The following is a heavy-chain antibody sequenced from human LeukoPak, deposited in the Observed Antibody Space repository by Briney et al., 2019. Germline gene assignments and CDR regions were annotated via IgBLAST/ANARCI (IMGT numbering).Heavy chain of an antibody. D-gene: IGHD6-19*01. Sequence: GGSLRLSCAASGFSFSDYAMSLVRQAPGKGPEWVSAISGRGSTTYYADSVKGRFTISRDNSKSTLFLQMNSLRAEDTAVYYCAKDRGSGWPQFDYWGQGTLVTVSS. V-gene: IGHV3-23*01. J-gene: IGHJ4*02. CDR1: GFSFSDYA. CDR2: ISGRGSTT. CDR3: AKDRGSGWPQFDY.